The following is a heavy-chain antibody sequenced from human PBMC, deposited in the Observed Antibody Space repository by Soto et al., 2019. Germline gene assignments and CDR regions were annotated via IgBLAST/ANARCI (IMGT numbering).Heavy chain of an antibody. J-gene: IGHJ3*02. CDR3: ARRPYDSSGYSDFDI. Sequence: GESLKISCKGSGYSFTSYWISWVRQMPGKGLEWMGRIDPSDSYTNYSPSFQGHVTISADKSISTAYLQWSSLKASDTAMYYCARRPYDSSGYSDFDIWGQGTMVTVSS. D-gene: IGHD3-22*01. CDR1: GYSFTSYW. CDR2: IDPSDSYT. V-gene: IGHV5-10-1*01.